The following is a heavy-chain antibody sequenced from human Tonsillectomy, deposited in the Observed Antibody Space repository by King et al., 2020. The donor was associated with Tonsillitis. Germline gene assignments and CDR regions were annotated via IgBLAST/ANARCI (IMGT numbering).Heavy chain of an antibody. CDR1: GVTLSDHY. CDR2: TRNKANSYTT. V-gene: IGHV3-72*01. CDR3: GIGDVGGPDY. J-gene: IGHJ4*02. D-gene: IGHD4-17*01. Sequence: VQLVESGGGLVQPGRSLRLSCAVSGVTLSDHYMDWVRQAPGKGLEWVGRTRNKANSYTTEYAASVKGRFTISRDDSNNSLYLQMNSLKTEDTAVYYRGIGDVGGPDYWGQGTLVTVSS.